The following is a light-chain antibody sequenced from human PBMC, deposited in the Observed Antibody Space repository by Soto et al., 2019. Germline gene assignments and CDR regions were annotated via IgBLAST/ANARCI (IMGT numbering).Light chain of an antibody. Sequence: EIVLTQSPDTLSLSPGERATLSCMANQSVGKYFLAWYQPKAVQAPRYLIHGASRRATGIPDRFSGSGSGTAFTLTISRLETEDFAVYYCQQYADSPRTFGQGTTVEIK. V-gene: IGKV3-20*01. CDR1: QSVGKYF. CDR3: QQYADSPRT. J-gene: IGKJ1*01. CDR2: GAS.